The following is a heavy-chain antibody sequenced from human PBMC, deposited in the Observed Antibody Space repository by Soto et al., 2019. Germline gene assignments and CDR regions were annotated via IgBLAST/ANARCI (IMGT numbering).Heavy chain of an antibody. CDR1: DYSISSITSSEY. CDR2: MYKSGRT. J-gene: IGHJ5*01. CDR3: VRAPDS. Sequence: QLQLQESGPGLVKPSETLSLTCSVSDYSISSITSSEYWGWIRQLPGKGLEWIGSMYKSGRTYYNPSLRSRVTISVDTPQNHFSLRVASVTAADTAVSYCVRAPDSWGQGTLVTVSS. V-gene: IGHV4-39*02.